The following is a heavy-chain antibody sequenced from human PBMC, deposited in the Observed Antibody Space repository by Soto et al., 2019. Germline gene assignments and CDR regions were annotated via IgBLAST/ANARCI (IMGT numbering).Heavy chain of an antibody. J-gene: IGHJ5*02. D-gene: IGHD2-15*01. V-gene: IGHV4-34*01. Sequence: SETLSLTCAVYGGSFSGYYWSWIRQPPGKGLEWIGEINHSGSTNYNPSLKSRVTISVDTSKNQFSLKLSSVTAADTAVYYCARGPGGYCSGGSCYSAPFDPWGQGTLVTVSS. CDR2: INHSGST. CDR3: ARGPGGYCSGGSCYSAPFDP. CDR1: GGSFSGYY.